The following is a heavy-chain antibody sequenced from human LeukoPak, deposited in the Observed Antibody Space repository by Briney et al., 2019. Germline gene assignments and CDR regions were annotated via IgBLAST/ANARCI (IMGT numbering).Heavy chain of an antibody. Sequence: GASVKVSCKASGYTFTSYGISWVRQAPGQGLEWMGWIGAYNGNTNYAQKLQGRVTMTTDTSTSTAYMELRSLRSDDTAVYYCARAIVLMVYSDFDYWGQGTLVTVSS. CDR2: IGAYNGNT. J-gene: IGHJ4*02. D-gene: IGHD2-8*01. CDR3: ARAIVLMVYSDFDY. CDR1: GYTFTSYG. V-gene: IGHV1-18*01.